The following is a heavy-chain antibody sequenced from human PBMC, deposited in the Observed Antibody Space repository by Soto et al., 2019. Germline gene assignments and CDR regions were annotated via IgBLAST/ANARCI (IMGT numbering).Heavy chain of an antibody. J-gene: IGHJ6*02. CDR1: GFTFSSYA. CDR2: ISYDGSNK. V-gene: IGHV3-30-3*01. D-gene: IGHD5-12*01. Sequence: QVQLVESGGGVVQPGRSLRLFCAASGFTFSSYAMHWVCQAPGKGLEWVAVISYDGSNKYYADSVKGRFTISRDNSKNTLYLQMNSLRAEDTAVYYCARDHGGYDYYYYYGMDVWGQGTTVTVSS. CDR3: ARDHGGYDYYYYYGMDV.